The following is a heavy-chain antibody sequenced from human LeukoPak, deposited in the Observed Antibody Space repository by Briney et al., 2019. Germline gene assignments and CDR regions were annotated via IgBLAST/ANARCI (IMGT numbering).Heavy chain of an antibody. CDR3: AREGNYYDSSGPIDI. Sequence: KPSETLSLTCTVSGGSISSSSYYWGWIRQPPGKGLEWIGSIYYSGSTYYNPSLKSRVTISVDTSKNQFSLKLSSVTAADTAVYYCAREGNYYDSSGPIDIWGQGTMVTVSS. CDR1: GGSISSSSYY. CDR2: IYYSGST. D-gene: IGHD3-22*01. J-gene: IGHJ3*02. V-gene: IGHV4-39*07.